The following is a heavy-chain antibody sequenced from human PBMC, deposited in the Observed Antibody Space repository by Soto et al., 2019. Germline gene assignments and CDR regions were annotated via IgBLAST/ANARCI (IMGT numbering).Heavy chain of an antibody. Sequence: PSETLSLTCTVSGGSISSGGYYWSWIRQHPGRGLEWIGYIYYSGSTYYNPSLKSRVTISVDTSKNQFSLKLSSVTAADTAVYYCARGVGTAMPNWFDPWGQGTLVTVSS. CDR2: IYYSGST. V-gene: IGHV4-31*03. D-gene: IGHD5-18*01. J-gene: IGHJ5*02. CDR3: ARGVGTAMPNWFDP. CDR1: GGSISSGGYY.